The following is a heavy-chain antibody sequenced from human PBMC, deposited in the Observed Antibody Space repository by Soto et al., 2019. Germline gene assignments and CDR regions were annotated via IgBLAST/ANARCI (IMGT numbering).Heavy chain of an antibody. Sequence: GGSLRLSCAASGFSFSSYAMTWVRQAPGKGLEWVSGISGSAGSIDYADSVKGRFTISRDNSRNTLYLQMNSLRVEDTAVYYCAKLMGSHTGTTSDSWGQGALVTVSS. CDR1: GFSFSSYA. D-gene: IGHD1-7*01. CDR2: ISGSAGSI. J-gene: IGHJ4*02. CDR3: AKLMGSHTGTTSDS. V-gene: IGHV3-23*01.